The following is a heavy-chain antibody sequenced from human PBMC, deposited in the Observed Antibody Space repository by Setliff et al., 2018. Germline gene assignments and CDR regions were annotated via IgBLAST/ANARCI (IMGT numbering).Heavy chain of an antibody. J-gene: IGHJ4*02. D-gene: IGHD3-16*01. Sequence: ASVKVSCKASGFTFTDYLMNWMRQAPEQGLEWMGRINLNTGNIFYAQEFQGRVTLTRDTSISTAYMELTGLKYDDTAIYYCARDTLALGDITLFDYWGQGTLVTVAS. CDR2: INLNTGNI. CDR3: ARDTLALGDITLFDY. CDR1: GFTFTDYL. V-gene: IGHV1-2*02.